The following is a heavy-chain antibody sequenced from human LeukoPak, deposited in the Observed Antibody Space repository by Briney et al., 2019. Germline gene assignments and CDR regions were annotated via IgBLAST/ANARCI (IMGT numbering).Heavy chain of an antibody. CDR3: ARRIVVVIEGEEYYYYMDV. D-gene: IGHD3-22*01. Sequence: PSEALSLTCTVSGGSISSYYWRWIRQPAGKGLEWIGSIYYSGSTYYNPSLKSRVTISVDTSKNQFTLKLSSVTAADTAVYYCARRIVVVIEGEEYYYYMDVWGKGTTVTVSS. CDR1: GGSISSYY. CDR2: IYYSGST. J-gene: IGHJ6*03. V-gene: IGHV4-59*05.